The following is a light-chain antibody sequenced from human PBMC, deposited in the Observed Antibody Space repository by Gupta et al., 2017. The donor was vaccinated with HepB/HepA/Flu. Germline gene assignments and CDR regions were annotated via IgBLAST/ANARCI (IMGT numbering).Light chain of an antibody. CDR1: TSDIGPYNY. J-gene: IGLJ2*01. V-gene: IGLV2-14*01. Sequence: QSALTQPASVSGSPGQSITISCTGSTSDIGPYNYVSWYQQHPGKDPKHIIYDVNNRPSGVSNRFSGSKSGNTASLITSGLQAEDEAIDYCSSSKSFRTLVIFGGGTRVTVL. CDR3: SSSKSFRTLVI. CDR2: DVN.